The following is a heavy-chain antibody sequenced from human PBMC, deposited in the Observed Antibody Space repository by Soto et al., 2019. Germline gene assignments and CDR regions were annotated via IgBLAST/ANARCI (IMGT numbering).Heavy chain of an antibody. V-gene: IGHV6-1*01. Sequence: SQTRSLTCAISGDRVSSNSAAWNWIRQSPSRGLEWLGRTYYRSKWYNDYAVSVKSRITIDPDTSKNQFSLQPNSVTPEVTAVYFCASLRDYYDSSGYLSEALAFWGQGSLVTVSS. J-gene: IGHJ4*02. CDR1: GDRVSSNSAA. CDR3: ASLRDYYDSSGYLSEALAF. D-gene: IGHD3-22*01. CDR2: TYYRSKWYN.